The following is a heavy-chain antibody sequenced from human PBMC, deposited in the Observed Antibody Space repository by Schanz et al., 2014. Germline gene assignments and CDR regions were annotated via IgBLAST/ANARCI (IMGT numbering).Heavy chain of an antibody. CDR3: ARDRSPYTNTSDGRYFDY. D-gene: IGHD6-6*01. J-gene: IGHJ4*02. V-gene: IGHV1-18*01. CDR1: GYTFISYG. Sequence: QVQLVQSGAEVRKPGASVKVSCKASGYTFISYGISWVRQAPGQGLEWLGWISGSNGNTNYTQKFQGRVTMTADTSTSTAYMDLRSLRSDDTAVYYCARDRSPYTNTSDGRYFDYWGQGSLVTVSS. CDR2: ISGSNGNT.